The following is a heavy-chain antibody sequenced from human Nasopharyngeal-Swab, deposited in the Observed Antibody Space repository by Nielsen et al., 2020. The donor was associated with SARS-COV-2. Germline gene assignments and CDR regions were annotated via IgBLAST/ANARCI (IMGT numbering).Heavy chain of an antibody. Sequence: SCAASGFTFSNYSFNWVRQAPGKGLEWVSSISSSTSYIYYADSVKGRLPISSENAKNSLYLQMNSLRAEDTAVYYCSRDGFGESPYYYYLVMDVWGQGTTVTVSS. CDR2: ISSSTSYI. V-gene: IGHV3-21*01. CDR3: SRDGFGESPYYYYLVMDV. CDR1: GFTFSNYS. D-gene: IGHD3-10*01. J-gene: IGHJ6*02.